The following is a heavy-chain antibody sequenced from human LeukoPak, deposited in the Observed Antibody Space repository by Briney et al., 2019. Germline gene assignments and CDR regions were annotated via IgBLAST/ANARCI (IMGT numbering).Heavy chain of an antibody. J-gene: IGHJ3*01. CDR2: ISGSGGVT. CDR1: GFTFSSSA. Sequence: GGSLRLSCAASGFTFSSSAMSWVRQAPGKGLEWVSAISGSGGVTYYRDSVKGRFTVSRDNSKNTLYLQMNSLRAEDTALYYCAKNCSGTSRAFDVWGQGTMVTVSS. D-gene: IGHD3-10*02. V-gene: IGHV3-23*01. CDR3: AKNCSGTSRAFDV.